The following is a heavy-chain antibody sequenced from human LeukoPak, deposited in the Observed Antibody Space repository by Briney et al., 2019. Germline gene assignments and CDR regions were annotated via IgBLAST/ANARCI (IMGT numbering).Heavy chain of an antibody. J-gene: IGHJ4*02. CDR1: GFTFSSYG. CDR3: ARDRGKRTLALAPIDY. V-gene: IGHV3-33*01. CDR2: IWYDGSNK. Sequence: GGSLRLSCAASGFTFSSYGMHWVRQAPGKGLEWVAVIWYDGSNKYYADSVKGRFTISRDNSKNTLYLQMNSLRAEDTAVYYCARDRGKRTLALAPIDYWGQGTLVTVSS. D-gene: IGHD5-12*01.